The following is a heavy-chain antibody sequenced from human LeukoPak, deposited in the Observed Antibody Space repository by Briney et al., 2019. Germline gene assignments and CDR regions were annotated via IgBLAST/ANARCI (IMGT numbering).Heavy chain of an antibody. CDR2: IIPILGIA. Sequence: PGASVKVSCKASGGTFSSYTISWVRQAPGQGLEWMGRIIPILGIANYAQKFQGRVTITADKSTSTAYMELSSLRSEDTAVHYCARGEYYYDSSGPEGYYYYYGMDVWGQGTTVTVSS. CDR3: ARGEYYYDSSGPEGYYYYYGMDV. J-gene: IGHJ6*02. D-gene: IGHD3-22*01. V-gene: IGHV1-69*02. CDR1: GGTFSSYT.